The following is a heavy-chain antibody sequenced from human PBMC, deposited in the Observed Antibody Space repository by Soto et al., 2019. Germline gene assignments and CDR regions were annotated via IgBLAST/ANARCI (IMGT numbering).Heavy chain of an antibody. V-gene: IGHV3-30*18. CDR3: AKMNYDFWSGYYRGRYYYYGMDV. CDR1: GFTFSSYG. J-gene: IGHJ6*02. CDR2: ISYDGSNK. Sequence: GGSLRLSCAASGFTFSSYGMHWVRQAPGKGLEWVAVISYDGSNKYYADSVKGRFTISRDNSKNTLYLQMNSLRAEDTAVYYCAKMNYDFWSGYYRGRYYYYGMDVWGQGTTVTVSS. D-gene: IGHD3-3*01.